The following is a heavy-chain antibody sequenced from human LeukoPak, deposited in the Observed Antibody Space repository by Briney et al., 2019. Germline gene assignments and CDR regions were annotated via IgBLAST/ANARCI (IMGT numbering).Heavy chain of an antibody. J-gene: IGHJ3*02. D-gene: IGHD3-22*01. CDR2: IRYDGSNK. CDR1: GFTFSSYG. CDR3: AKDRAKMIGDAFDI. Sequence: GGSLRLSCAASGFTFSSYGMHWVRQAPGKGLEWVAFIRYDGSNKYYADSVKGRFTISRDNSKNTLYLQMNSLRAEDTAVYYCAKDRAKMIGDAFDIWGQGTMVTVSS. V-gene: IGHV3-30*02.